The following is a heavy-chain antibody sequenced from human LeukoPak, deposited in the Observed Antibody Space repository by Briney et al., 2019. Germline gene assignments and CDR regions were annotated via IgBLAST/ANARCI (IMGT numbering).Heavy chain of an antibody. CDR1: GGSFSGYY. V-gene: IGHV4-34*01. J-gene: IGHJ5*02. D-gene: IGHD2-2*01. Sequence: PSETLSLACAVYGGSFSGYYWSWIRQAPGKGLEWIGEINHSGSTNYNPSLKSRVTISVDTSKNQFSLKLSSVTAADTAVYYCARGRGKYCSSTSCYRSNWFDPWGQGTLVTVSS. CDR3: ARGRGKYCSSTSCYRSNWFDP. CDR2: INHSGST.